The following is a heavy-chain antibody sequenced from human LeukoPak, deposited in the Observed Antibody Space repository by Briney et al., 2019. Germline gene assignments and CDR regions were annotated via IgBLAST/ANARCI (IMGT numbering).Heavy chain of an antibody. V-gene: IGHV1-18*01. Sequence: ASVKVSCKASGYTFISYGISWVRQAPGQGLEWMGWISAYNGNTNYAQKLQGGATMTTDTSTRTAYMELWRLSSDDTAVYYCAREAYGTYFDYWGQRTLVTVPS. CDR2: ISAYNGNT. J-gene: IGHJ4*02. CDR3: AREAYGTYFDY. CDR1: GYTFISYG. D-gene: IGHD4-17*01.